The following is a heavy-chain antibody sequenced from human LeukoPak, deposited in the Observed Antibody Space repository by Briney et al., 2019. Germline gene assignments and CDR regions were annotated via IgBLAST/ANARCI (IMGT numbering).Heavy chain of an antibody. Sequence: PGGSLRLSCAASGFTFSSYAMHRVRQAPGKGLEWVAVISYDGSNKYYADSVKGRFTISRDNSKNTLYLQMNSLRAEDTAVYYCARMYQLLYSDYWGQGTLVTVSS. D-gene: IGHD2-2*01. J-gene: IGHJ4*02. CDR3: ARMYQLLYSDY. V-gene: IGHV3-30-3*01. CDR2: ISYDGSNK. CDR1: GFTFSSYA.